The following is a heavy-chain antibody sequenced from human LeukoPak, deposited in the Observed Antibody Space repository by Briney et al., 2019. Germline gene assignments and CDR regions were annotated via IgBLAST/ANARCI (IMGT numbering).Heavy chain of an antibody. Sequence: GGSLRLSCAASGFTFSSYSMNWVRQAPGKGLEWVSSISSSSGYIYYADSVKGRFTISRDNAKNSLYLQMNSLRAEDTAVYYCARGRGYSYGTVDYWGQGTLVTVSS. CDR1: GFTFSSYS. V-gene: IGHV3-21*01. J-gene: IGHJ4*02. D-gene: IGHD5-18*01. CDR2: ISSSSGYI. CDR3: ARGRGYSYGTVDY.